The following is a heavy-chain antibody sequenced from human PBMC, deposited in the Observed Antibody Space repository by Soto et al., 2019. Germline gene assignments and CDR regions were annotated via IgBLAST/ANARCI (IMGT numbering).Heavy chain of an antibody. V-gene: IGHV3-23*01. CDR3: AKGNWNYFWYGY. D-gene: IGHD1-7*01. CDR1: GFTFSSYA. Sequence: EVQLLESGGGLVQPGGSLRLSCAASGFTFSSYAMSWVRQAPGKGLEWVSAISGSGGSTYYADSVTGRFTISRDNSKNKLYLQMNSLRAEDTAVYYCAKGNWNYFWYGYWGQGTLVTVSS. CDR2: ISGSGGST. J-gene: IGHJ4*02.